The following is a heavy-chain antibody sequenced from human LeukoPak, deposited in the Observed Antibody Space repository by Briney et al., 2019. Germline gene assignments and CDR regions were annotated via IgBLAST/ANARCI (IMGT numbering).Heavy chain of an antibody. V-gene: IGHV3-23*01. Sequence: PGGSLRLSCAASGFTFSSYAMSWVRQAPGKGLEWVSAISGSGGSTYYADSVKGRFTISSDNAKNTVYLQMNSLRAEDTAVYYCARGAYHSYYMDVWGKGTTVTVSS. J-gene: IGHJ6*03. CDR2: ISGSGGST. CDR1: GFTFSSYA. CDR3: ARGAYHSYYMDV.